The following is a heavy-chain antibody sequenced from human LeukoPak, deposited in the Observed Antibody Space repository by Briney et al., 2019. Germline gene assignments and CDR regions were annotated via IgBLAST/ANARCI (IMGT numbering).Heavy chain of an antibody. V-gene: IGHV4-4*07. CDR2: IYTSGST. D-gene: IGHD2-2*01. CDR1: GGSISSYY. J-gene: IGHJ4*02. CDR3: ASAVDCSSTSCLYYFDY. Sequence: PSETLSLTCTVSGGSISSYYWSWIRQPAGKGLEWIGRIYTSGSTNYNPSLKSRVTMSVDTSKNQFSLKLSSVTAADTAVYYCASAVDCSSTSCLYYFDYWGQGTLVTVSS.